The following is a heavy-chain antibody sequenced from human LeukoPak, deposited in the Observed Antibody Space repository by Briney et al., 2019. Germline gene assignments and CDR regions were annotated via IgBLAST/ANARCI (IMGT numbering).Heavy chain of an antibody. V-gene: IGHV1-46*01. CDR3: ARDMNSGSGWIRGPVFDY. D-gene: IGHD6-19*01. J-gene: IGHJ4*02. CDR2: INPSGGST. Sequence: ASVKVSCKASGYTFTSYSMHWVRQAPGQGLEWMGIINPSGGSTSYAQKFQGRVTMTRDTSTSTVYMELSSLRSEDTAVYYCARDMNSGSGWIRGPVFDYWGQGTLVTVSS. CDR1: GYTFTSYS.